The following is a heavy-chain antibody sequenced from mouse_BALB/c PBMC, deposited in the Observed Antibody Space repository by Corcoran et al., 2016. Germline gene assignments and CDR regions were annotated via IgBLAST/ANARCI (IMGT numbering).Heavy chain of an antibody. D-gene: IGHD2-1*01. CDR3: ARGHGNSLYYAMDY. Sequence: QIQLVQSGPELKKPGETVRISCKASGYTFTTAGMQWVQKMPGKGLKWIGWINTHSGVPKYAEDFKGRFAFSLETSASTAYLQISNLKNEDTATYFGARGHGNSLYYAMDYWGQGTSVTVAS. CDR1: GYTFTTAG. CDR2: INTHSGVP. J-gene: IGHJ4*01. V-gene: IGHV9-4*02.